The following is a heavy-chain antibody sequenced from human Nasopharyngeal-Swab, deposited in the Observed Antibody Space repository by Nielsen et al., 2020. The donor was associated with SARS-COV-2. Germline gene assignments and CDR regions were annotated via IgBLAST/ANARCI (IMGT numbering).Heavy chain of an antibody. CDR3: ARDFRTTGYSSGCLRY. CDR2: INPNSGGT. J-gene: IGHJ4*02. D-gene: IGHD6-19*01. Sequence: ASVKVSCKASGYTFTGYYMHWVRQAPGQGLEWMGWINPNSGGTNYAQKFQGWVTMTRDTSISTAYMELSRLRSDDTAVYYCARDFRTTGYSSGCLRYWGQGTPVTVSS. CDR1: GYTFTGYY. V-gene: IGHV1-2*04.